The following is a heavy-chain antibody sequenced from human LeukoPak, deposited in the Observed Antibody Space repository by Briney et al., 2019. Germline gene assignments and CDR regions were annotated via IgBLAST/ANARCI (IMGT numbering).Heavy chain of an antibody. V-gene: IGHV4-4*07. CDR1: GGSISSYY. D-gene: IGHD6-13*01. CDR3: ARQIASAGTAGFDF. Sequence: SSETLSLTCTVSGGSISSYYWSWVRQPAGKGLEWIGRIYSTGSTNYNPSLKSRVTMSVDTSKNQFSLRLGSVTAADTAVYYCARQIASAGTAGFDFWGQGALVTVSP. J-gene: IGHJ4*02. CDR2: IYSTGST.